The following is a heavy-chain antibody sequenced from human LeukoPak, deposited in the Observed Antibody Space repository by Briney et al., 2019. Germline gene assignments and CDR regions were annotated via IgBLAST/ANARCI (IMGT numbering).Heavy chain of an antibody. CDR3: ARGRGDCSSTSCREGYFDY. J-gene: IGHJ4*02. Sequence: GGSLRLSCGAPGLTFSSYGMSWVRQAPGKGLEWVSVISGSGGSTYYADSVKGRFTISRDNAKNSLYLQMNSLRGEDTAVYYCARGRGDCSSTSCREGYFDYWGQGTLVTVSS. V-gene: IGHV3-23*01. CDR2: ISGSGGST. CDR1: GLTFSSYG. D-gene: IGHD2-2*01.